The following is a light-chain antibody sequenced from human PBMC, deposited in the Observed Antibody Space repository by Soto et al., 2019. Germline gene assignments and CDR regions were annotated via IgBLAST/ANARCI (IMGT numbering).Light chain of an antibody. CDR3: QSYDNSLSGFYV. Sequence: QSVLTQPPSVSGAPGRRVTISCTGSSSNIGAGYDVHWYQQLPGTAPKLLIYGNSNRPSGVPDRFSGSKSGTSASLDITGLQADDEPDYYCQSYDNSLSGFYVFGAGTKVTVL. CDR1: SSNIGAGYD. V-gene: IGLV1-40*01. J-gene: IGLJ1*01. CDR2: GNS.